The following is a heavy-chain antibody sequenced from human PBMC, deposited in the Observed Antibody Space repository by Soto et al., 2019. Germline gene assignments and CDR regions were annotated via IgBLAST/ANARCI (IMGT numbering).Heavy chain of an antibody. CDR2: IYYSGST. J-gene: IGHJ5*02. CDR1: GGSISSYY. CDR3: AREIVVVVPAAIGYWYDP. D-gene: IGHD2-2*02. Sequence: PSETLSLTCTVSGGSISSYYWSWIRQPPGKGLEWIGYIYYSGSTNYNPSLKSRVTISVDTSKNQFSLKLSSVTAADTAVYYCAREIVVVVPAAIGYWYDPWGQGTLVNVSS. V-gene: IGHV4-59*01.